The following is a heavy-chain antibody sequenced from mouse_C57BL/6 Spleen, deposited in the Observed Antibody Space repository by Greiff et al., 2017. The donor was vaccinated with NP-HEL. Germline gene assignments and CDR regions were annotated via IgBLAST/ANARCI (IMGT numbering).Heavy chain of an antibody. CDR1: GYTFTSYD. D-gene: IGHD1-1*01. V-gene: IGHV1-85*01. CDR2: IYPRDGST. Sequence: VQLQQSGPELVKPGASVKLSCKASGYTFTSYDINWVKQRPGQGLEWIGWIYPRDGSTKYNEKFKGKATLTVDTSSSTAHMELHSLTSEDSAVYFCARKGGDYYGSSHAMDDWGQGTSVTVSS. J-gene: IGHJ4*01. CDR3: ARKGGDYYGSSHAMDD.